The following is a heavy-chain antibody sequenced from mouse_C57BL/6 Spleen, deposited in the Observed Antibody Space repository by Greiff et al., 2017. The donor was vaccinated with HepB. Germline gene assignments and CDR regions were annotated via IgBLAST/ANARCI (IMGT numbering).Heavy chain of an antibody. J-gene: IGHJ3*01. CDR1: GFNIKDDY. CDR3: TAPLATVVAPPFAY. Sequence: EVQLQQSGAELVRPGASVKLSCTASGFNIKDDYMHWVKQRPEKGLEWIGWIDPENGDTEYASKFQGKATITADPSSNAAYLQLSRLTSEDTAVYDCTAPLATVVAPPFAYWGQGTLVTVSA. D-gene: IGHD1-1*01. V-gene: IGHV14-4*01. CDR2: IDPENGDT.